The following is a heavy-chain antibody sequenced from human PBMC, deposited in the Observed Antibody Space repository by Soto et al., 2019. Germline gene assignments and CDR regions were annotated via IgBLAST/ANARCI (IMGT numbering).Heavy chain of an antibody. CDR3: ASYPNYGGNLYYFDY. V-gene: IGHV3-21*01. D-gene: IGHD4-17*01. J-gene: IGHJ4*02. CDR1: GFTFSSYS. CDR2: ISSSSSYI. Sequence: GGSLRLSCAASGFTFSSYSMNWVRQAPGKGLEWVSSISSSSSYIYYADSVKGRFTISRDNAKNSLYLQMNSLRAEDTAVYYCASYPNYGGNLYYFDYWGQGTLVTVSS.